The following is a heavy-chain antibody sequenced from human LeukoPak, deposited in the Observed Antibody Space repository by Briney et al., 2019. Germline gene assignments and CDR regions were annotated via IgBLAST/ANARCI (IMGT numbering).Heavy chain of an antibody. CDR3: ARDSGYSSGWSSDAFDI. D-gene: IGHD6-19*01. Sequence: GGSLRLSCAASGFTFSSYWMHWVRQAPGKGLVWVSRVNTDGSTTNYADSVKGRFTISRDNSKNTLYLQMNSLRAEDTAVYYCARDSGYSSGWSSDAFDIWGQGTMVTVSS. J-gene: IGHJ3*02. CDR1: GFTFSSYW. CDR2: VNTDGSTT. V-gene: IGHV3-74*01.